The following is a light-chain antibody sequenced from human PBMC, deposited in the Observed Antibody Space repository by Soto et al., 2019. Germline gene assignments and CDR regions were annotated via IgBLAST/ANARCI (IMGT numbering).Light chain of an antibody. CDR1: QSVSNNY. CDR3: QPYGSSST. V-gene: IGKV3-20*01. CDR2: GAS. Sequence: EIVLTQSPCSLSLSPGERATLSCRASQSVSNNYLAWYQQKPGQAPRLLIYGASNRATGIPDRFSGSGSGTDFTLTISRLEPEDFAVYYCQPYGSSSTFGQGTRLEIK. J-gene: IGKJ2*02.